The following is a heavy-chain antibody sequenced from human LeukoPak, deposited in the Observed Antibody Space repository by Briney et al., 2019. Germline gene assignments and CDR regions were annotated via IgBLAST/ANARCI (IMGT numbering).Heavy chain of an antibody. Sequence: GGSLRLSCAASGFTFRNYDMNWVRQAPGKGLEWVSSIRSNGDTTYNADSVKGRFTISRDNSKNTLYLQMNSLRVEDTAIYYCAKGQELDDGVFDSWGQGTLVTVSS. J-gene: IGHJ4*02. CDR1: GFTFRNYD. V-gene: IGHV3-23*01. CDR3: AKGQELDDGVFDS. D-gene: IGHD1-1*01. CDR2: IRSNGDTT.